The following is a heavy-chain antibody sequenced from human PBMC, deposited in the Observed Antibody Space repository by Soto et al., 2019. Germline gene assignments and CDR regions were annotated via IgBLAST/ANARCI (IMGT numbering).Heavy chain of an antibody. V-gene: IGHV4-34*01. CDR1: GGSVNSGNYY. D-gene: IGHD1-1*01. CDR2: MSHSGGT. Sequence: QVQLQQWGAGLLKPSETLSLTCAVYGGSVNSGNYYWSWIRQPPGKGLEWIGEMSHSGGTHFNPSLKSRVTISVDPSKTQFSLKMSSVTAADTALYYCARVERGTATTVVDAFDIWGPGTLVTVSS. CDR3: ARVERGTATTVVDAFDI. J-gene: IGHJ3*02.